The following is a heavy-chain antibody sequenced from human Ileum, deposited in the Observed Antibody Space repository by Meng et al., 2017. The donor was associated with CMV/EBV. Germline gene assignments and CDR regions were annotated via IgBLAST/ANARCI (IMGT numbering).Heavy chain of an antibody. D-gene: IGHD3-3*01. V-gene: IGHV3-72*01. J-gene: IGHJ6*02. CDR2: SREKNKSYTT. CDR3: VRGGRFLCYYGMDV. Sequence: GESLKLSCAAAGFSFSDYYMDWVRQAPGKGLEWVGRSREKNKSYTTEYAASVKGRFTISRDDSKTSVYLQMSSLKTEDTAVYYCVRGGRFLCYYGMDVWGQGTTVTVSS. CDR1: GFSFSDYY.